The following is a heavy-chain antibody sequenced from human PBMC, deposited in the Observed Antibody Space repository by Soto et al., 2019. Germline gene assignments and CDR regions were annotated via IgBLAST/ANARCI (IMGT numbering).Heavy chain of an antibody. CDR2: IIPIFGTA. V-gene: IGHV1-69*06. D-gene: IGHD6-13*01. Sequence: GASVKVSCKASGGTFSSYAISWVRQAPGQGLEWMGGIIPIFGTANYAQKFQGRVTITADKSTSTAYMELSSLRSEDTAVYYCARERMQQPCRFDPWGQGTLVTVSS. CDR3: ARERMQQPCRFDP. J-gene: IGHJ5*02. CDR1: GGTFSSYA.